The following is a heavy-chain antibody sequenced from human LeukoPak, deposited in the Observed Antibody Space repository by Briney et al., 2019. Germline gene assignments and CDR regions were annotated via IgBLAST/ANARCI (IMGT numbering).Heavy chain of an antibody. CDR1: GGSFSGYY. CDR2: INHSGST. CDR3: ARHRRYGSGSYGYYYYMDV. J-gene: IGHJ6*03. Sequence: SETLSLTCAVYGGSFSGYYWSWIRQPPGKGLEWIGEINHSGSTNYNPSLKSRVTISVDTSKNQFSLKLSSVTAADTAVYYCARHRRYGSGSYGYYYYMDVWGKGTTVTISS. D-gene: IGHD3-10*01. V-gene: IGHV4-34*01.